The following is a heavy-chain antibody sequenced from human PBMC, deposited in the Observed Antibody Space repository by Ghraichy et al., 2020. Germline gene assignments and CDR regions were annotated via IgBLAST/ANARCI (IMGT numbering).Heavy chain of an antibody. CDR3: ARGEQLVWNNWFDP. V-gene: IGHV1-3*01. J-gene: IGHJ5*02. CDR1: GYTFTSYA. Sequence: ASVKVSCKASGYTFTSYAMHWVRQAPGQRLEWMGWINAGNGNTKYSQKFQGRVTITRDTSASTAYMELSSLRSEDTAVYYCARGEQLVWNNWFDPWGQGTLVTVSS. D-gene: IGHD6-6*01. CDR2: INAGNGNT.